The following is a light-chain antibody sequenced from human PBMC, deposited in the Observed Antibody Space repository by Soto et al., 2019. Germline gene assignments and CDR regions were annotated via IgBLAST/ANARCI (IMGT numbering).Light chain of an antibody. V-gene: IGLV2-23*01. Sequence: QSVLTQPASVSGSPGQSITISCTGTSSDVGSYDLVSWYQQHPGKAPKLMIYEGNKRPSGVSKRFSGSKSGNTASLTISGPQAEDEADYYCCSYATSRTWVLGGGTKVTVL. CDR1: SSDVGSYDL. J-gene: IGLJ3*02. CDR3: CSYATSRTWV. CDR2: EGN.